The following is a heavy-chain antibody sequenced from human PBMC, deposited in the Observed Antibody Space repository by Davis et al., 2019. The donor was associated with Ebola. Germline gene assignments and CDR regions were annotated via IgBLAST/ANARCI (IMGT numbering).Heavy chain of an antibody. V-gene: IGHV3-23*01. J-gene: IGHJ4*02. CDR2: ITGGGGTT. D-gene: IGHD7-27*01. Sequence: PGGSLRLSCAASGFTFTNYAMSWVRQAPGKGLEWVSVITGGGGTTYYADSLKGRFTISRDNSKNMLYLQMNNLRAEDTAVYFCVGTTTSLPAYWGQGTLVTVSS. CDR3: VGTTTSLPAY. CDR1: GFTFTNYA.